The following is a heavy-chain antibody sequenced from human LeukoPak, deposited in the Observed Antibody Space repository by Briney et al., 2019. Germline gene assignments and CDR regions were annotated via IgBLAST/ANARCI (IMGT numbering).Heavy chain of an antibody. D-gene: IGHD7-27*01. V-gene: IGHV4-39*01. J-gene: IGHJ4*02. CDR2: TYYSGST. Sequence: SETLSLTCTVSGGSISSSSYYWGWIRQPPGKGLEWIGSTYYSGSTYYNPSLKSRVTISVDTSKKQFSLKLSSVTAADTAVYYCASTRANWGPGHFDYWGQGTLVTVSS. CDR1: GGSISSSSYY. CDR3: ASTRANWGPGHFDY.